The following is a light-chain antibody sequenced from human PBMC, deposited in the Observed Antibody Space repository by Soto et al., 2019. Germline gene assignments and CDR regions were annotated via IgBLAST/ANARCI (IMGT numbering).Light chain of an antibody. CDR2: DAS. V-gene: IGKV1-13*02. J-gene: IGKJ5*01. Sequence: AIQLTQSPSSLSASVGDRVTITCRASQGISSALAWYQQKPGKAPKLLIYDASSLESGVPSRFSGSGSGTDFTLTISSLQPEDFATYYCHPFNSYLITFGQGTRLEIK. CDR1: QGISSA. CDR3: HPFNSYLIT.